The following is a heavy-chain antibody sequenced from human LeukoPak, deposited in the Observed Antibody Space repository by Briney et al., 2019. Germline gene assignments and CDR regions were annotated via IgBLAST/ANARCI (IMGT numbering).Heavy chain of an antibody. V-gene: IGHV3-7*03. J-gene: IGHJ6*02. CDR1: GFALSSHW. CDR3: ARNNGMDV. Sequence: GGSLRLSCAASGFALSSHWMTWVRQVPGRGPEWVANVNRDGSETYYLDSVKGRFTISKDNAKNSLFLQMNSLRAEDTALYHCARNNGMDVWGQGTTVIVSS. CDR2: VNRDGSET.